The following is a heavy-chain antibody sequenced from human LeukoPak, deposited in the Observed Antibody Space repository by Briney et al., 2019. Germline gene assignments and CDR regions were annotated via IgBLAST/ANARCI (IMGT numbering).Heavy chain of an antibody. CDR1: GMIFNNHW. J-gene: IGHJ6*03. D-gene: IGHD3/OR15-3a*01. CDR2: INKDGRST. V-gene: IGHV3-74*01. CDR3: VRDVRGIGQDYYYMDV. Sequence: GGSLRLSCAASGMIFNNHWMHWIRQAPGRGLVWVARINKDGRSTTYADSVKGRFTISRDNAKNTLSLQMNSLRAEDTALYYCVRDVRGIGQDYYYMDVWGKGTTVTVSS.